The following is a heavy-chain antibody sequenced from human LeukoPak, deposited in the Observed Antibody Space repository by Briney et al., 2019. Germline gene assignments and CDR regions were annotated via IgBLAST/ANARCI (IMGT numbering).Heavy chain of an antibody. CDR2: INPNSGGT. CDR3: ARDGGGPYYYDSSGYYSDY. V-gene: IGHV1-2*06. J-gene: IGHJ4*02. Sequence: ASVKVSCKASGYTFTGYYMHWVRQAPGQGLEWMGRINPNSGGTNYAQKFQSRVTMTRDTSISTAYMELSRLRSDDTAVYYCARDGGGPYYYDSSGYYSDYWGQGTLVTVSS. CDR1: GYTFTGYY. D-gene: IGHD3-22*01.